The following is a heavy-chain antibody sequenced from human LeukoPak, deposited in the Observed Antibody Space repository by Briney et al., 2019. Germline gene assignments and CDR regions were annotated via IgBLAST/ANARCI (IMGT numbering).Heavy chain of an antibody. Sequence: GGSLRLSCAAPGFTFSSYAMSWVRQAPGQGLEWVSAISGSGGSTYYADSVKGRFTISRDNSKNTLYLQMNSLRAEDTAVYYCVQTGDGDDVLFDYWGQGTLVTVSS. CDR3: VQTGDGDDVLFDY. D-gene: IGHD7-27*01. V-gene: IGHV3-23*01. CDR2: ISGSGGST. CDR1: GFTFSSYA. J-gene: IGHJ4*02.